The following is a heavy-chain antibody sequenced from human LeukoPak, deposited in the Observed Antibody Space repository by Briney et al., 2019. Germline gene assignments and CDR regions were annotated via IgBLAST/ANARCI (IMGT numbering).Heavy chain of an antibody. CDR2: ISGSGDRT. J-gene: IGHJ4*02. Sequence: GGSLRLSCAASGFTFSSSAMNWVRQALGKGLEWVSTISGSGDRTYYADSVKGRFTISRDNSKNTLFLQMNSLRAEDTAVYYCAKGYYGSGSYGWFDYWGQGTLVTVSS. D-gene: IGHD3-10*01. CDR1: GFTFSSSA. CDR3: AKGYYGSGSYGWFDY. V-gene: IGHV3-23*01.